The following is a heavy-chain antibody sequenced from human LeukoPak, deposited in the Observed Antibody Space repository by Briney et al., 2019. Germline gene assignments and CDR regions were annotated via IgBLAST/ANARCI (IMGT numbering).Heavy chain of an antibody. Sequence: PGGSLRLSCAASGFTFSLYWMTWVRLAPGKGLEWIGEINHRGSTNYNPSLKSRVTISVDTSKNQFSLKLSSVTAADTAVYYCARARGAEAVDYWGQGTLVTVSS. CDR2: INHRGST. CDR3: ARARGAEAVDY. J-gene: IGHJ4*02. CDR1: GFTFSLYW. V-gene: IGHV4-34*01. D-gene: IGHD6-19*01.